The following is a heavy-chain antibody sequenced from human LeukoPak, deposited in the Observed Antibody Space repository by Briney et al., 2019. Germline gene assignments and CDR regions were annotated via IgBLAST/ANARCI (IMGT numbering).Heavy chain of an antibody. D-gene: IGHD2-2*01. CDR3: ATGIVVVPAATDDAFDI. CDR1: GYTLTELS. J-gene: IGHJ3*02. CDR2: FDPEDGET. Sequence: ASMKVSCKVSGYTLTELSMHWVRQAPGKGLEWMGGFDPEDGETIYAQKFQGRVTMTEDTSTDTAYMELSSLRSEDTAVYYCATGIVVVPAATDDAFDIWGQGTMVTVSS. V-gene: IGHV1-24*01.